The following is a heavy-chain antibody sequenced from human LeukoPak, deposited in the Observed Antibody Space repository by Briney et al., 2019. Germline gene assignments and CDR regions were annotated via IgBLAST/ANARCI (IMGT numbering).Heavy chain of an antibody. V-gene: IGHV4-31*03. CDR2: IYYSVNT. D-gene: IGHD2-8*02. J-gene: IGHJ4*02. CDR3: ARWQYWDMGGYFDY. CDR1: GGPLSCGAYY. Sequence: PSQTLSLTCTVSGGPLSCGAYYSSWFRQPPGKGLERSGYIYYSVNTYYNHSLKSRVTISVDTSKNQFSLTISSVTGADTAVYYCARWQYWDMGGYFDYWGQGTLVTVSS.